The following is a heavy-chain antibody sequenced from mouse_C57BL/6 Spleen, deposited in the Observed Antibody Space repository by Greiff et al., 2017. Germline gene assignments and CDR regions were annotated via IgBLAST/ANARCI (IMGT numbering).Heavy chain of an antibody. Sequence: EVKVVESGGGLVKPGGSLKLSCAASGFTFSDYGMHWVRQAPEKGLEWVAYISSGSSTLYYADTVKGRFTISRDNAKNTLFLQMTSLRSEDTAMYYCARDYYGSTFAYWGQGTLVTVSA. CDR2: ISSGSSTL. V-gene: IGHV5-17*01. J-gene: IGHJ3*01. D-gene: IGHD1-1*01. CDR3: ARDYYGSTFAY. CDR1: GFTFSDYG.